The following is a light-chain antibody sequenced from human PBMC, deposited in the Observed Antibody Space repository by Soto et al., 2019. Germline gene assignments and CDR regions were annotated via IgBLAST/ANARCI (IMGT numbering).Light chain of an antibody. CDR3: QQYGDWPRT. J-gene: IGKJ1*01. CDR2: GAS. CDR1: QSVSSFY. V-gene: IGKV3-20*01. Sequence: EIVLTQSPGTLSLSPGERATLSCRASQSVSSFYLAWYQQRAVQAPRLLIYGASTRATGIPDRFSGSGSVTDFILTISSLEPEDFAVYYCQQYGDWPRTFGQGTKVEI.